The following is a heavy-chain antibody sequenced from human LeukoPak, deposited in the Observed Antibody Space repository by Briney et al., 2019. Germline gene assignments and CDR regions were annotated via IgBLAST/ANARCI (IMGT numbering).Heavy chain of an antibody. J-gene: IGHJ4*02. Sequence: GGFLRLSCAASGFTVSSNYMSWVRQAPGKGLEWVSVIYSGGSTYYADSVKGRFTISRDNSKNTLYLQMNSLRAEDTAVYYCARARMDGYSYGKYYFDYWGQGTLVTVSS. V-gene: IGHV3-53*01. CDR3: ARARMDGYSYGKYYFDY. D-gene: IGHD5-18*01. CDR2: IYSGGST. CDR1: GFTVSSNY.